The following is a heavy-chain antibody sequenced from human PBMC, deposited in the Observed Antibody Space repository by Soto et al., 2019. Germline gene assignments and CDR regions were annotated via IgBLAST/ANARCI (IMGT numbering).Heavy chain of an antibody. CDR3: AKGESILWFGPDAFDI. J-gene: IGHJ3*02. CDR2: ISSSSSTI. D-gene: IGHD3-10*01. Sequence: EVQLVESGGGLVQPGGSLRLSCAASGFTFSSYSMNWVRQAPGKGLEWVSYISSSSSTIYYADSVKGRFIISRDNSKNTLYLQMNSLRAEDTAVYYCAKGESILWFGPDAFDIWGQGTMVTVSS. V-gene: IGHV3-48*01. CDR1: GFTFSSYS.